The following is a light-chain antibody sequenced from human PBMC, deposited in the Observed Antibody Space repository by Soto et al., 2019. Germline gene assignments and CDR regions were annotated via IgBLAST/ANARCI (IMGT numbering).Light chain of an antibody. CDR3: QQRSNWPVT. CDR2: DAS. Sequence: EIVLTQSPATLSLSPGERATLSCRASQSVSSYFAWYQQKPGQAPRLLIYDASNRATGIPARFSGSGSGTDFNLTISSLDPEDFAVYYCQQRSNWPVTVGGGTKVEIK. V-gene: IGKV3-11*01. J-gene: IGKJ4*01. CDR1: QSVSSY.